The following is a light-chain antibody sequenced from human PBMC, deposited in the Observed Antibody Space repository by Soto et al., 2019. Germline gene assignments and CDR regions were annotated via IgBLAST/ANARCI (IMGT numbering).Light chain of an antibody. CDR3: QQYNTYWT. V-gene: IGKV1-5*01. J-gene: IGKJ1*01. CDR2: DAS. Sequence: DIQMTQFPSALSASVGDRVTITCRASQNVNNWLAWYQHKPGKAPQLLIYDASVLETGVPSRFSGSGSGTEFTLAISGLQSDAFATYYWQQYNTYWTFGQGTKVEVK. CDR1: QNVNNW.